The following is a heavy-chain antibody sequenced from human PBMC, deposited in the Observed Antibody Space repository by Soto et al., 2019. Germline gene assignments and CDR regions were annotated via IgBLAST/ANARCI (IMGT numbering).Heavy chain of an antibody. J-gene: IGHJ6*03. D-gene: IGHD2-2*02. CDR1: GGSFSGYY. CDR2: INHSGST. V-gene: IGHV4-34*01. Sequence: SETLSLTCAVYGGSFSGYYWSWIRQPPGKGLEWIGEINHSGSTNYNPSFKSRVTISVDTSKNQFSLKLSSVTAADTAVYYCARKKGYCSSTSCYIYYYYYMDVWGKGTTVTVSS. CDR3: ARKKGYCSSTSCYIYYYYYMDV.